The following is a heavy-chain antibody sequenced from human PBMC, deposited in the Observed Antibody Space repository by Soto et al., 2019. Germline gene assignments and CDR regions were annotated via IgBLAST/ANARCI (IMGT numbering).Heavy chain of an antibody. CDR1: DADTRLYY. D-gene: IGHD3-22*01. CDR3: ARCSSGSPYYYYGMYV. CDR2: IYSSGST. J-gene: IGHJ6*02. V-gene: IGHV4-59*01. Sequence: TDADTRLYYRSWTREPPGKGLEVIGYIYSSGSTNYNPSLKSRVTISVDTSKNQFSLKLSSVTAADTAVYYCARCSSGSPYYYYGMYVWGQGTTVTV.